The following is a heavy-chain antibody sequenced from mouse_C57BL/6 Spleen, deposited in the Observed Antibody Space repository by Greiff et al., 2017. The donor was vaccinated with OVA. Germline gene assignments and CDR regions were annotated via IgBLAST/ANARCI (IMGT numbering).Heavy chain of an antibody. D-gene: IGHD2-10*01. CDR1: GYTFTGYW. V-gene: IGHV1-9*01. J-gene: IGHJ4*01. CDR2: ILPGSVST. CDR3: ARKEAYYDAMDY. Sequence: VKLMESGAELMKPGASVKLSCKATGYTFTGYWIEWVKQRPGHGLEWIGEILPGSVSTNYNEKFKGKATFTADTSSNTAYMQLSSLTTEDSAIYYCARKEAYYDAMDYWGQGTSVTVSS.